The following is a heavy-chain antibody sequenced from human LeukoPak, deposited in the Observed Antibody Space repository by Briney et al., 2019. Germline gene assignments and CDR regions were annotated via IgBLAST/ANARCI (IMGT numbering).Heavy chain of an antibody. Sequence: SETLSLTCGVYGGSFSGYYWSWIRQPPGKGLEWIGEINHSGSTNYNPSLKSRVTISVDTSKNQFSLKLSSVTAADTAVYYCARSKDILTGYCFDYWGQGTLVTVSS. CDR3: ARSKDILTGYCFDY. CDR2: INHSGST. J-gene: IGHJ4*02. V-gene: IGHV4-34*01. D-gene: IGHD3-9*01. CDR1: GGSFSGYY.